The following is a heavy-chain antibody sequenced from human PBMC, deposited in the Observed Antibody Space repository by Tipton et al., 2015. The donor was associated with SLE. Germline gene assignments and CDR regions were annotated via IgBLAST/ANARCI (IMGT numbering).Heavy chain of an antibody. J-gene: IGHJ4*02. D-gene: IGHD6-13*01. CDR2: IYYSGGT. CDR3: ASIAAAGSDFDY. Sequence: TLSLTCTVSGGSISSYYWSWIRQPPGKGLEWIGYIYYSGGTNYNPTLKSRVTISVDTSKNQFSLKLSSVTAADTAVYYCASIAAAGSDFDYWGQGTLVTVSS. V-gene: IGHV4-59*01. CDR1: GGSISSYY.